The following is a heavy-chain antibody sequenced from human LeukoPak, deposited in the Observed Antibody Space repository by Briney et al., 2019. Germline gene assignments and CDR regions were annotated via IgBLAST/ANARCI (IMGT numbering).Heavy chain of an antibody. CDR3: ARGPGEYYDFWSGYTSP. CDR1: GGSFSGYY. CDR2: INHSGST. D-gene: IGHD3-3*01. Sequence: PSETLSLTCAVYGGSFSGYYWSWIRQPPGKGLEWIGEINHSGSTNYNPSLKSRVTISVDTSKNQFSLKLSSVTAADTAVYYCARGPGEYYDFWSGYTSPWGQGTLATVSS. J-gene: IGHJ5*02. V-gene: IGHV4-34*01.